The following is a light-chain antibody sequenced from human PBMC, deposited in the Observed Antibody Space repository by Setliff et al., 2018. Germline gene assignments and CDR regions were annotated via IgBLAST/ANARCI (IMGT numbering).Light chain of an antibody. CDR3: AAWDDSLNAYV. CDR1: SSNIGTNT. CDR2: NNN. Sequence: QSVLTQPPSASGTPGQRVTISCSGSSSNIGTNTVNWYQPLPGTAPKLLIYNNNQRPSGVPDRFSGSKSGTSASLAISGLQSEDEADYYCAAWDDSLNAYVFGTGTRSPS. J-gene: IGLJ1*01. V-gene: IGLV1-44*01.